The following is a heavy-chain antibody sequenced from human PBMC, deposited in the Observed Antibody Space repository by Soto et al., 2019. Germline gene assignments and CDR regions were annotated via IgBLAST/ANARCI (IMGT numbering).Heavy chain of an antibody. CDR2: LSGSGGSA. J-gene: IGHJ4*02. CDR3: ANDISYCSSTSCYPGDY. Sequence: PGGSLRLSCAASGFTFSSYAMSWVRQAPGKGLEWVSGLSGSGGSAYYADSVKGRFTISRDNSKNTLYLQMNSLRAEDTAAYYCANDISYCSSTSCYPGDYWGQGTLVTVSS. CDR1: GFTFSSYA. D-gene: IGHD2-2*01. V-gene: IGHV3-23*01.